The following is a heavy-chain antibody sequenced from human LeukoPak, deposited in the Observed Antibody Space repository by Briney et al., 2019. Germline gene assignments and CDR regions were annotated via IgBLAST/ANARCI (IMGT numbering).Heavy chain of an antibody. CDR1: GGTFSSYA. V-gene: IGHV1-69*04. CDR2: IIPILGIA. D-gene: IGHD1/OR15-1a*01. J-gene: IGHJ6*02. CDR3: ARDKWNNYYYYYGMDV. Sequence: GASVKVSCKASGGTFSSYAISWVRQAPGQGLEWMGRIIPILGIANYAQKFQGRVTITADKSTSTAYMELSSLRSEDTAVYYCARDKWNNYYYYYGMDVWGQGTTVTVSS.